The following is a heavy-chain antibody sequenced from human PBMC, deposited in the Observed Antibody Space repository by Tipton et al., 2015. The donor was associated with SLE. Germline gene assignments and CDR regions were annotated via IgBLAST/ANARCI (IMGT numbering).Heavy chain of an antibody. CDR2: INSDGSST. J-gene: IGHJ4*02. V-gene: IGHV3-74*01. CDR1: GFSFDDYA. Sequence: SLRLSCAASGFSFDDYAMHWVRQAPGKGLVWVSRINSDGSSTSHADSVKGRLTISRDNAKNTLYLQMNSLRAEDTAVYYCTTDVDIAMGYYFDYWGQGTLVTVSS. D-gene: IGHD5-18*01. CDR3: TTDVDIAMGYYFDY.